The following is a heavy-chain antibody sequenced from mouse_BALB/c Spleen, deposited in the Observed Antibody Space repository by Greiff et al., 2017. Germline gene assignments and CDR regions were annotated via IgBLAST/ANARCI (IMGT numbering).Heavy chain of an antibody. J-gene: IGHJ4*01. V-gene: IGHV14-4*02. CDR2: IDPENGDT. D-gene: IGHD1-1*01. CDR1: GFNIKDYY. Sequence: VQLQQSGAELVRSGASVKLSCTASGFNIKDYYMHWVKQRPEQGLEWIGWIDPENGDTDYAPKFQGKATMTADTSSNTAYLQLSSLTSEDTAVYYCNAVCYYGSNYAMDYWGQGTPVTVSA. CDR3: NAVCYYGSNYAMDY.